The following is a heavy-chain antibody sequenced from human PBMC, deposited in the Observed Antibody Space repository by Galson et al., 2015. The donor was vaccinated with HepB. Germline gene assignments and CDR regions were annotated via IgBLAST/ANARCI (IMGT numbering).Heavy chain of an antibody. CDR3: ARDRGYSGSYYGFDY. D-gene: IGHD1-26*01. CDR1: GYTFTTYG. Sequence: SVKVSCKASGYTFTTYGINWVRQAPGQGLEWMGWISVYNGNKNYAQKFQGRVTMTTDTSTSTAYMELKTLRSDDTAVYYCARDRGYSGSYYGFDYWGQGTLVTVSS. CDR2: ISVYNGNK. J-gene: IGHJ4*02. V-gene: IGHV1-18*04.